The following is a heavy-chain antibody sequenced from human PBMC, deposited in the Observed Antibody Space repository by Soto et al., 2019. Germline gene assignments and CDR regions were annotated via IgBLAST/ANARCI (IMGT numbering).Heavy chain of an antibody. J-gene: IGHJ5*02. CDR3: ARGEYYDSSSNYLSLFDP. V-gene: IGHV4-4*07. CDR2: IYSSGST. Sequence: PSETLSLTCTVSGVSISSYHWNWIRHPAGKGLEWIGRIYSSGSTNYNPSLKSRVTLSVDTSNNQLSLRLTSVTAADTAVYYCARGEYYDSSSNYLSLFDPWGQGTLVTVSS. D-gene: IGHD3-22*01. CDR1: GVSISSYH.